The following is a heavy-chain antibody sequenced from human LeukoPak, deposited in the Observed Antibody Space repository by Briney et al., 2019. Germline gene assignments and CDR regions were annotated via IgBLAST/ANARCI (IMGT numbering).Heavy chain of an antibody. CDR3: AKAREDTYYYDSSGYYFATPLDY. J-gene: IGHJ4*02. D-gene: IGHD3-22*01. V-gene: IGHV3-23*01. CDR2: LTYSGGST. Sequence: GGSLRLSCAASGFTFSSYGMTWVRQAPGMGLEWVSALTYSGGSTYYAASVKGRFTISRDNSKNTLYLKMNSLRAADTAVYYCAKAREDTYYYDSSGYYFATPLDYWGQGTLVTVSS. CDR1: GFTFSSYG.